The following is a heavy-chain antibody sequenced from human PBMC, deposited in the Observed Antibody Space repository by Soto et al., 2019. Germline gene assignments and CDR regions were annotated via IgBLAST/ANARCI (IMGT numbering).Heavy chain of an antibody. CDR2: IYWDDDK. V-gene: IGHV2-5*02. CDR3: AHRIRYSGSLSPWWFDP. D-gene: IGHD6-13*01. Sequence: SGPTLVNPTQTLTLTCTFSGFSLSTSGVGVGWIRQPPGKALEWLALIYWDDDKRYSPSLKSRLTITKDTSKNQVVLTMTNMDPVDTATYYCAHRIRYSGSLSPWWFDPWGQGTLVTVSS. CDR1: GFSLSTSGVG. J-gene: IGHJ5*02.